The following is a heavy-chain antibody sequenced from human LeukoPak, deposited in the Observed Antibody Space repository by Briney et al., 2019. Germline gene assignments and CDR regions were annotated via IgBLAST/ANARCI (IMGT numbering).Heavy chain of an antibody. V-gene: IGHV3-23*01. CDR1: GFTFSSYA. J-gene: IGHJ4*02. D-gene: IGHD3-22*01. Sequence: GGSLRLSCAASGFTFSSYAMSWVRQAPGKGLEWVSTISAGGGTTYYADSVKGRFTISRDSSKITLYLQMNSLRAEDTAVYYCAKVRASSGYFDYWGQGTLVTVSS. CDR3: AKVRASSGYFDY. CDR2: ISAGGGTT.